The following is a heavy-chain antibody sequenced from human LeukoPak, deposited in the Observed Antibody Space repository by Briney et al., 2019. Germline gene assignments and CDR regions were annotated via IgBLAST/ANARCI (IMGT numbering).Heavy chain of an antibody. CDR1: GFSVSTFA. D-gene: IGHD2-15*01. J-gene: IGHJ4*02. Sequence: PGRSLRLSCAASGFSVSTFALHWVRQAPGKGLEWVAVISYDGSNKYYADSVKGRFTISRDNSKNTLYLQMNSLRAEDTAVYYCAKAIVVVVAAPTDYWGQGTLVTVSS. CDR2: ISYDGSNK. CDR3: AKAIVVVVAAPTDY. V-gene: IGHV3-30-3*02.